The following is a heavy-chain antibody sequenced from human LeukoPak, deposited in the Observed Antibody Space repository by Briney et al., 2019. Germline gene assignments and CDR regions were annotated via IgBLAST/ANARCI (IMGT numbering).Heavy chain of an antibody. V-gene: IGHV4-61*08. CDR3: AREEPYSSSWSN. J-gene: IGHJ4*02. CDR1: GGSISSGDYY. D-gene: IGHD6-13*01. Sequence: SETLSLTCTVSGGSISSGDYYWSWIRQPPGKGLEWIGYIYYSGSTNYNPSLKSRVTISVDTSKNQFSLKLSSVTAADTAVYYCAREEPYSSSWSNWGQGTLVTVSS. CDR2: IYYSGST.